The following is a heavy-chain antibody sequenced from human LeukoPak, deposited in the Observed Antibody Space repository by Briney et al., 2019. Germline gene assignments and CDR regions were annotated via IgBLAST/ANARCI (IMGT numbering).Heavy chain of an antibody. J-gene: IGHJ3*02. D-gene: IGHD3-22*01. CDR2: IDNDGGST. CDR1: GFTFHSYW. V-gene: IGHV3-74*01. CDR3: ASRNYYDSSGYYDAFDI. Sequence: GGSLRPSCAASGFTFHSYWMHWVRQAPGKGLVWVSRIDNDGGSTTYADSVKGRFTISRDNSKNTLYLQMNSLRAEDTAVYYCASRNYYDSSGYYDAFDIWGQGTMVTVSS.